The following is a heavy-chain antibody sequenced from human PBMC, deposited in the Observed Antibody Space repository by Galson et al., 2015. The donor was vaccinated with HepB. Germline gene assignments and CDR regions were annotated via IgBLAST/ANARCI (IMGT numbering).Heavy chain of an antibody. J-gene: IGHJ4*02. CDR1: GFTFSNAW. CDR2: IKSKTDDETT. CDR3: TTRVGEFWTGHDC. V-gene: IGHV3-15*05. D-gene: IGHD3/OR15-3a*01. Sequence: SLRLSCAASGFTFSNAWMRWVRQAPGKGLEWVGRIKSKTDDETTDYAAPVKGRFSISRDDSKNTLYLQMNSLKTEDTAVYYCTTRVGEFWTGHDCWGQGTLVTVSS.